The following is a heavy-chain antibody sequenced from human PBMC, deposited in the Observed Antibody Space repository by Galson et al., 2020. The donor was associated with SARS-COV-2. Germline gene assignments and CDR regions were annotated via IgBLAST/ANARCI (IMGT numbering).Heavy chain of an antibody. J-gene: IGHJ4*02. V-gene: IGHV4-59*01. Sequence: SETLSLTCTVSGGSISSYYWSCIRQPPGKGLEWIGYIYYSGSTNYNPSLTSRFTIPVDTPKNQFSLKLSSVTAADTAVYYCARAAQTYYDFWSGYYNAPRFDVGGQGTLVTVSS. CDR1: GGSISSYY. CDR3: ARAAQTYYDFWSGYYNAPRFDV. D-gene: IGHD3-3*01. CDR2: IYYSGST.